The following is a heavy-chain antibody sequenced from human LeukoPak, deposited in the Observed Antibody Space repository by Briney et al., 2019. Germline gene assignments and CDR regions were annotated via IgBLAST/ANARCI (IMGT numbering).Heavy chain of an antibody. CDR1: GFTFSSYA. CDR2: ISGSGGST. J-gene: IGHJ4*02. CDR3: ANMHGCIVGATRVY. D-gene: IGHD1-26*01. Sequence: GGSLRLSCAASGFTFSSYAMSWVRQAPVKGLEWVSAISGSGGSTYYADSVKGRFTISRDNSKNTLYLQMNSLRAEDTAVYYCANMHGCIVGATRVYWGQGTLVTVSS. V-gene: IGHV3-23*01.